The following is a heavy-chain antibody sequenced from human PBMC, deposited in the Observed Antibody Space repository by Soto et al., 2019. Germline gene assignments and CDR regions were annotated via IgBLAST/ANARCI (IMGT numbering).Heavy chain of an antibody. Sequence: GGSLRLSCAASGFTFSSYWMSWVRQAPGKGLEWVANIKQDGSEKYYVDSVKGRFTISGDNAKNSLYLQMNSLRAEDTAVYYCARVRHSSGYYFDYWGQGTLVTVSS. CDR2: IKQDGSEK. CDR3: ARVRHSSGYYFDY. J-gene: IGHJ4*02. D-gene: IGHD3-22*01. CDR1: GFTFSSYW. V-gene: IGHV3-7*03.